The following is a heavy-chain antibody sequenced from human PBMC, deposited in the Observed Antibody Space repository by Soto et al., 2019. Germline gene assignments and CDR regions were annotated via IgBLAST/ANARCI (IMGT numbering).Heavy chain of an antibody. CDR3: ARDDDYGDNGLAY. CDR2: IGSDGRRD. D-gene: IGHD4-17*01. CDR1: GFTFGRHG. J-gene: IGHJ4*02. V-gene: IGHV3-33*01. Sequence: QVQLVESGGGVVQPGGSLRLSCAASGFTFGRHGMHWVRQAPGKGLEWVAVIGSDGRRDSYADSVKGRFTISRDNGQNTLYLQMNSLRAEETAVYYCARDDDYGDNGLAYWGQGTMVNVSS.